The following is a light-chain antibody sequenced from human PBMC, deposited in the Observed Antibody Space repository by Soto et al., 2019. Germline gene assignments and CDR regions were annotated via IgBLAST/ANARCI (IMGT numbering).Light chain of an antibody. Sequence: DIQMTQSPSTLSASVGDRVTITCRASQSISSYLNWYQQKPGKAPKLLIYAASSLQSGVPSRCSGSGSGTDFTLTIISLQHEDFANYYCQQSYSTPQSFGQG. CDR1: QSISSY. CDR2: AAS. J-gene: IGKJ1*01. CDR3: QQSYSTPQS. V-gene: IGKV1-39*01.